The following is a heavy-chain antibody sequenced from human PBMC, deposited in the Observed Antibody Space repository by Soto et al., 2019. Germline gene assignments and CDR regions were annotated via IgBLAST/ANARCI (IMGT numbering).Heavy chain of an antibody. J-gene: IGHJ5*02. Sequence: GGSLRLSCAASGFTFSSYAMSWVRQAPGKGLEWISTISDSGTSTYYADSVKGRLTISRDNSKNTLYLQMNGLRAEDTAVYYCLIYCRSTTCRGFDPWGQGTLVTVSS. D-gene: IGHD2-2*01. CDR1: GFTFSSYA. V-gene: IGHV3-23*01. CDR3: LIYCRSTTCRGFDP. CDR2: ISDSGTST.